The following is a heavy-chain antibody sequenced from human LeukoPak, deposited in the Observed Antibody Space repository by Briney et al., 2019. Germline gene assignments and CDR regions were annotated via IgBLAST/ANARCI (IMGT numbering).Heavy chain of an antibody. D-gene: IGHD6-13*01. CDR2: IHYSGST. CDR1: SGSISSYY. J-gene: IGHJ3*02. V-gene: IGHV4-59*01. Sequence: PSETLSLTCTVSSGSISSYYWSWIRQPPGKGLEWIGYIHYSGSTNYNPSLKSRVTISVDTSKNQFSLKLSSVTAADTAVYYCARGGYSSSWYLGDAFDIWGQGTMVTVSS. CDR3: ARGGYSSSWYLGDAFDI.